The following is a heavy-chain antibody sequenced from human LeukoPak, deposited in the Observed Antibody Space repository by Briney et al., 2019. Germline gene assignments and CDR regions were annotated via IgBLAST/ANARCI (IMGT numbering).Heavy chain of an antibody. V-gene: IGHV3-7*01. CDR2: IKQDGSEK. D-gene: IGHD5-12*01. CDR1: GFTFSSYW. J-gene: IGHJ4*02. Sequence: PGGSLRLSCAASGFTFSSYWMSWVRQGPGKGLEWVANIKQDGSEKYYVDSAKGRFTISRDNAKNSLYLQMNSLRAEDTAVYYCATLVATTQFDYWGQGTLVTVSS. CDR3: ATLVATTQFDY.